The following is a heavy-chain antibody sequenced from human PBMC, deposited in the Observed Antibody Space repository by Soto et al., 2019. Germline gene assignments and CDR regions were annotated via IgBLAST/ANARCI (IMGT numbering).Heavy chain of an antibody. V-gene: IGHV3-7*01. CDR2: IKQDGSAK. CDR1: GFTFSSYW. Sequence: PGGSLRLSCAASGFTFSSYWMNWVRQAPGKGLEWVANIKQDGSAKYYVDSVKGRFTISRDNAKNSLYLQMNSLRREDTAVYYCAGGNGWYXHQWGQGTLVTVSS. J-gene: IGHJ1*01. CDR3: AGGNGWYXHQ. D-gene: IGHD6-19*01.